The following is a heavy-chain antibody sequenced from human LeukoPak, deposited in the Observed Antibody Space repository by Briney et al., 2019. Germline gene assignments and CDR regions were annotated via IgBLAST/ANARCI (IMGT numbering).Heavy chain of an antibody. CDR1: GFTFSIYA. Sequence: PGGSLRLSCAASGFTFSIYAMNWVRQAPGKGLEWVSAISFNGGSTYYAGSVKGRFTISRDNSKNTLYLQMNSLRVEDTAVYYCAKSQPAAISWFDPWGQGTLVTVSS. V-gene: IGHV3-23*01. CDR3: AKSQPAAISWFDP. D-gene: IGHD2-2*02. CDR2: ISFNGGST. J-gene: IGHJ5*02.